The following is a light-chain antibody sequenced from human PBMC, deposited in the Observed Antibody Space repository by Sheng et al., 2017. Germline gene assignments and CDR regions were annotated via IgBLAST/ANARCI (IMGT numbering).Light chain of an antibody. CDR2: DVS. CDR1: SSDIGNYDL. Sequence: QSALTQPVSVSGSPGQSITISCTGTSSDIGNYDLVSWYQQHPGKVPKLLIYDVSKRPSGVPDRFSGSKSGNTASLTVSGLQAEDEADYYCSSHAGSSTLFGGGTELTVL. CDR3: SSHAGSSTL. J-gene: IGLJ3*02. V-gene: IGLV2-23*02.